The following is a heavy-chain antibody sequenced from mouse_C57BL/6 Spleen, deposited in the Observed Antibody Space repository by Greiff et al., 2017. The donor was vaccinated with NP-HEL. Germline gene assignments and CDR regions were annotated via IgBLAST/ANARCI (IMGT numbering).Heavy chain of an antibody. CDR2: ISSGSSTI. V-gene: IGHV5-17*01. CDR3: ARPDYYGSSYDYFDY. Sequence: EVNLVESGGGLVKPGGSLKLSCAASGFTFSDYGMHWVRQAPEKGLEWVAYISSGSSTIYYADTVKGRFTISRDNAKNTLFLQMTSLRSEDTAMYYCARPDYYGSSYDYFDYWGQGTTLTVSS. J-gene: IGHJ2*01. CDR1: GFTFSDYG. D-gene: IGHD1-1*01.